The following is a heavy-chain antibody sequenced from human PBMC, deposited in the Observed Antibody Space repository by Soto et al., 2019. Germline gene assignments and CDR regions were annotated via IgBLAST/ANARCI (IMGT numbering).Heavy chain of an antibody. CDR2: ISADGSDK. Sequence: QVQLVESGGGVVQPERSLRLSCATSGFTFSDFGMHWVRQAPGKGLEWVAAISADGSDKYYPGSVQGRFTISRDNTKNALYLQMTSLRAGDTAIYYWAQGTAVARQHFANWGQGTLVTVSS. J-gene: IGHJ4*02. V-gene: IGHV3-30*18. D-gene: IGHD6-19*01. CDR1: GFTFSDFG. CDR3: AQGTAVARQHFAN.